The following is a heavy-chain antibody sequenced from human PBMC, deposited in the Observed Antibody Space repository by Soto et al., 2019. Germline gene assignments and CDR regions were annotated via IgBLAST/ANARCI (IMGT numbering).Heavy chain of an antibody. CDR3: ARGQWLPRGEY. J-gene: IGHJ4*02. Sequence: QVQLQQWGAGLLKPSETLSLTCAVHGGSFSGFFWTWIRQPPGKGLEWIGEINHSGNTNYNPSLKSRVTISVDTSENQFSLRLTSVTAADTAVYYCARGQWLPRGEYWGQGTLVTVSS. CDR2: INHSGNT. CDR1: GGSFSGFF. D-gene: IGHD6-19*01. V-gene: IGHV4-34*02.